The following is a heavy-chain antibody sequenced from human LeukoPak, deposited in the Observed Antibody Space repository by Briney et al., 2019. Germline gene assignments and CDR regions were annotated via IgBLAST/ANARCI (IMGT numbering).Heavy chain of an antibody. V-gene: IGHV4-34*01. J-gene: IGHJ5*02. D-gene: IGHD1-1*01. CDR3: ARSPGYRTPSGWFDP. CDR1: GFTFSNFA. Sequence: GSLRLSCAASGFTFSNFAVSWIRQPPGKGLEWIGEINHSGSTNYNPSLKSRVTISVDTSKNQFSLKLSSVTAADTAVYYCARSPGYRTPSGWFDPWGQGTLVTVSS. CDR2: INHSGST.